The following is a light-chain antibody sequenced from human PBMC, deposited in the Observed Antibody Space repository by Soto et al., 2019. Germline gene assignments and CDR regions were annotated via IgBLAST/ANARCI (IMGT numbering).Light chain of an antibody. J-gene: IGKJ4*01. Sequence: EIVLTQSPGTLSLSPGERATLSCRASQSVSSRYLAWHQQIHGQARRLLIYGASSKATGIPDRFSGSGSETDFTLTISRLDPEDFEVYYCQQYGSSPSFGGGNKVEIK. V-gene: IGKV3-20*01. CDR3: QQYGSSPS. CDR1: QSVSSRY. CDR2: GAS.